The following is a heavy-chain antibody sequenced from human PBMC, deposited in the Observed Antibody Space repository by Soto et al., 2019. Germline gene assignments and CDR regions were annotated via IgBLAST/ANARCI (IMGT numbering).Heavy chain of an antibody. J-gene: IGHJ4*02. Sequence: SETLSLTCTVSGGSISSGGYYWSWIRQHPGKGLEWIGYIYYSGSTNYNPSLKSRVTISVDTSKNQFSLKLSSVTAADTAVYYCASYSYYYDSSGYSFDYWGQGTLVTVSS. CDR2: IYYSGST. V-gene: IGHV4-61*08. CDR3: ASYSYYYDSSGYSFDY. CDR1: GGSISSGGYY. D-gene: IGHD3-22*01.